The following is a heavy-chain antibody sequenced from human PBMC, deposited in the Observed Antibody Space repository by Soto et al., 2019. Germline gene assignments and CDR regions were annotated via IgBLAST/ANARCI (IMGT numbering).Heavy chain of an antibody. J-gene: IGHJ6*03. D-gene: IGHD2-15*01. CDR1: GFTFSSYA. CDR2: ISGSGFST. CDR3: AREIVVGRTGYYMDV. V-gene: IGHV3-23*01. Sequence: GGSLRLSCAASGFTFSSYAMSWVRQAPGKGLEWVSAISGSGFSTYYADSVKGRFTVSRDTSKNTLFLQMNSLRAEDTAVYYCAREIVVGRTGYYMDVWGKGTTVTVSS.